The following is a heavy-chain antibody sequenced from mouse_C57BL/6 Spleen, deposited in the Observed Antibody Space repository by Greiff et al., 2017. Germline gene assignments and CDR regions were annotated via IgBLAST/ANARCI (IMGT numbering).Heavy chain of an antibody. CDR3: AREELLGFDY. CDR1: GYTFTDYY. J-gene: IGHJ2*01. Sequence: QVQLQQSGAELVRPGASVKLSCKASGYTFTDYYINWVKQRPGQGLEWIARIYPGSGNTYYNEKFKGKATLTAEKSSSTAYMQLSSLTSEDSAVXFCAREELLGFDYWGQGTTLTVSS. CDR2: IYPGSGNT. D-gene: IGHD1-1*01. V-gene: IGHV1-76*01.